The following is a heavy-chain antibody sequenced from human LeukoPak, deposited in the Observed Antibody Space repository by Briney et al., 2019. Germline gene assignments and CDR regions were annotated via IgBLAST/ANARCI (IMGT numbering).Heavy chain of an antibody. CDR3: AKDRYSGLNTIDY. D-gene: IGHD6-13*01. CDR2: ISYDGSYK. V-gene: IGHV3-30*18. J-gene: IGHJ4*02. CDR1: EFAFSTYG. Sequence: GGSLRLSCAASEFAFSTYGMHWVRQAPGKGLEWVAVISYDGSYKFYADSVKGRFTISRDNSKSTLYLQMNSLRAEDTAVYYCAKDRYSGLNTIDYWGQGTLVTVSS.